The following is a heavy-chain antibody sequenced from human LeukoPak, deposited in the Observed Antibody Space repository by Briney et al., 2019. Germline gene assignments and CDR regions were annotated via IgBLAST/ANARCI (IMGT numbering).Heavy chain of an antibody. CDR2: IYTSGST. D-gene: IGHD4-17*01. J-gene: IGHJ4*02. CDR3: ARVYGDSTGVDY. V-gene: IGHV4-61*02. CDR1: GGSISSGSYY. Sequence: PSETLSLTCTVSGGSISSGSYYWSWIRQPAGKGLEWIGRIYTSGSTNYNPSLKSRVTISVDTSKNQFSLKLSSVTAADTAVYHCARVYGDSTGVDYWGQGTLVTVSS.